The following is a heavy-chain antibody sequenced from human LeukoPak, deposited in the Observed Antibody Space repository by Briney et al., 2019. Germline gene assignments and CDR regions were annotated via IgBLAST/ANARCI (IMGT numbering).Heavy chain of an antibody. CDR3: ARDQVLEYYYDTSHWFDP. V-gene: IGHV4-61*01. D-gene: IGHD3-22*01. Sequence: PLETLSLTCTVSGGSVSSDSFHWTWIRQPPGKGLEWIGSIYYSGSTNYNPSLKSRVTISVDTSKNQFSLKLSSVTAADTAVFYCARDQVLEYYYDTSHWFDPWGQGTLVTVSS. CDR2: IYYSGST. CDR1: GGSVSSDSFH. J-gene: IGHJ5*02.